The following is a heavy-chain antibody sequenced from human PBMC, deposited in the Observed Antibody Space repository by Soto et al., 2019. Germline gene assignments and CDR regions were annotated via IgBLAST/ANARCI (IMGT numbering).Heavy chain of an antibody. CDR1: GGSISSGVYY. CDR3: ARLRLVATNYGMDV. CDR2: IYYSGST. J-gene: IGHJ6*02. Sequence: PSETLSLTCTVSGGSISSGVYYWSWISKHPGKGLEWIGYIYYSGSTYYNPSLKSRVTISVDTSKNQFSLKLSSVTAADTAVYYCARLRLVATNYGMDVWGQGTTVTVSS. V-gene: IGHV4-31*03. D-gene: IGHD5-12*01.